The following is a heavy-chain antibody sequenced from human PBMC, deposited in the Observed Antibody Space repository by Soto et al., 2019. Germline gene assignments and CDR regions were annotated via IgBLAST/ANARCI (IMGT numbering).Heavy chain of an antibody. Sequence: GGSLRLSCAASGFTFSSYAMHWVRQAPGEGLEWVAVIWYDGSNKYYADSVKGRFTISRDNSKNTLYLQMNSLRAEDTAVYYCASGERYSSSWYVDYWGQGTLVTVSS. D-gene: IGHD6-13*01. J-gene: IGHJ4*02. V-gene: IGHV3-33*08. CDR2: IWYDGSNK. CDR1: GFTFSSYA. CDR3: ASGERYSSSWYVDY.